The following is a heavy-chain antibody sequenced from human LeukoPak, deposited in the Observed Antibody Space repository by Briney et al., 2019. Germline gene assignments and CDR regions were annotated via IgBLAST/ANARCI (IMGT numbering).Heavy chain of an antibody. CDR2: IRPSGGST. CDR1: GYIFTNHY. Sequence: GASVTVSCKASGYIFTNHYIHWVRQAPGQGLEWMGIIRPSGGSTGYTQKFQGRVTMTRDMSTSTVYMELSSLRSEDTGVYYCAREPPESYYFDYWGQGTLVTASS. V-gene: IGHV1-46*01. CDR3: AREPPESYYFDY. J-gene: IGHJ4*02. D-gene: IGHD3/OR15-3a*01.